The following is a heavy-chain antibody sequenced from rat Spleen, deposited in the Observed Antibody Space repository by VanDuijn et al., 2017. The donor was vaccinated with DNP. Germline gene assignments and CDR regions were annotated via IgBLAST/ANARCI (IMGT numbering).Heavy chain of an antibody. CDR1: GFTFSDYN. CDR2: STYDVSVT. Sequence: EVQLVESGGDLVQSGRSLKVSCAASGFTFSDYNMAVVRQAPKKGREWVGTSTYDVSVTYGRDSVKGRFTIARDNAKSTLYLQMDSLRSEDTATYYCTTFEGTNAWGQGTSVTVSS. CDR3: TTFEGTNA. J-gene: IGHJ4*01. D-gene: IGHD1-11*01. V-gene: IGHV5S10*01.